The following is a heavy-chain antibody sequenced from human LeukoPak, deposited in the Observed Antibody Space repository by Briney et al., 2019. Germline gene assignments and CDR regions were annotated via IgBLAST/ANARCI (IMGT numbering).Heavy chain of an antibody. V-gene: IGHV3-30-3*01. CDR2: ISYDGSNK. D-gene: IGHD1-14*01. CDR3: ARGRNPDY. CDR1: GFTFNHYA. J-gene: IGHJ4*02. Sequence: PGGSLRLSCAASGFTFNHYAMNGVRQAPGKGLEWVAVISYDGSNKYYADSVKGRFTISRDNSKNTLYLQMNSLRAEDTAVYYCARGRNPDYWGQGTLVTVSS.